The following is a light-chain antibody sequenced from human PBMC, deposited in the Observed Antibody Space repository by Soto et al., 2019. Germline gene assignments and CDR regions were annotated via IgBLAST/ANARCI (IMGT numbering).Light chain of an antibody. CDR1: SSDIGRYNY. Sequence: SVLTQPASVSGSPGQSITISCTGTSSDIGRYNYVSWFQQHPGKVPKLVIFEVNYRPSGVSDRFSGSKSGNTASLTITGLQAEDEADYYCTSCITANTRCVFASGTKVIVL. CDR2: EVN. J-gene: IGLJ1*01. V-gene: IGLV2-14*01. CDR3: TSCITANTRCV.